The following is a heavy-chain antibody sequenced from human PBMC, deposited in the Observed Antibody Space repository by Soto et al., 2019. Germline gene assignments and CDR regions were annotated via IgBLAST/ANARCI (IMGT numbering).Heavy chain of an antibody. CDR1: GYSFTTYW. V-gene: IGHV5-51*01. CDR2: IYLGDSDA. J-gene: IGHJ4*02. Sequence: ESLKISCQGSGYSFTTYWIGWVRQMPGKGLEWMAVIYLGDSDARYNPSFQGQVTISADKSISTAYLQWSSLKASDTAMYYCARLYHYGSGTLDYFDYWGQGTLVTVS. CDR3: ARLYHYGSGTLDYFDY. D-gene: IGHD3-10*01.